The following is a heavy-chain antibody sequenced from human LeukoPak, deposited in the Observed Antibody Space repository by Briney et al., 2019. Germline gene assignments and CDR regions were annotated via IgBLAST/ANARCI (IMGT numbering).Heavy chain of an antibody. CDR1: GGSINSGGYY. J-gene: IGHJ4*02. CDR2: IYYSGST. CDR3: ARRSLYYYDSSGYLDY. Sequence: PSETLSLTCTVSGGSINSGGYYWSWIRQPPGKGLEWIGYIYYSGSTYYNPSLKSRVTISVDTSKNQFSLKLSSVTAADTAVYYCARRSLYYYDSSGYLDYWGQGTLVTVSS. D-gene: IGHD3-22*01. V-gene: IGHV4-30-4*08.